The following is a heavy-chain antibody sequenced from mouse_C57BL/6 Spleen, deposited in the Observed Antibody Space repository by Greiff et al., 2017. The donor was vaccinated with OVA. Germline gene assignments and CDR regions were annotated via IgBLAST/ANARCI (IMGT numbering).Heavy chain of an antibody. V-gene: IGHV5-4*01. CDR1: GFTFSSYA. CDR2: ISDGGSYT. CDR3: ARDRDYFDY. Sequence: EVMLVESGGGLVKPGGSLKLSCAASGFTFSSYAMSWVRQTPEKRLEWVATISDGGSYTYYPDNVKGRFTISRDNAKNNLYLQMSDLKSEDTAMYYCARDRDYFDYWGQGTTLTVSS. J-gene: IGHJ2*01. D-gene: IGHD3-3*01.